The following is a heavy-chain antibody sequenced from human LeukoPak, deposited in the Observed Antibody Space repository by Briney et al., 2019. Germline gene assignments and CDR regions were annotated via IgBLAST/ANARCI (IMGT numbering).Heavy chain of an antibody. Sequence: ASVKVSCKASGYSFVGYGITWVRQAPGQGLEWMGWFNPENGNTNYAQKVQGRVTMTADTSTSTSYMELRSLRSDDTAVYYCARDFAWGSGGAPIDDNWLDPWGQGILVTVSS. CDR3: ARDFAWGSGGAPIDDNWLDP. D-gene: IGHD7-27*01. J-gene: IGHJ5*02. V-gene: IGHV1-18*01. CDR2: FNPENGNT. CDR1: GYSFVGYG.